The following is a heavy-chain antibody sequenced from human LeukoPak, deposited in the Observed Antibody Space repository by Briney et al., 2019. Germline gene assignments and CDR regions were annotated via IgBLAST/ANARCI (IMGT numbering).Heavy chain of an antibody. D-gene: IGHD1-26*01. Sequence: SETLSLTCIVSGGSISSSSYYWGWIRQPPGKGLEWIGRISYSGNTFYNPSLKSRVTISVDTSKNQFSLRLSSVTAADTAVYYCARLYSGSHYYFDYWSQGTLVTVSS. J-gene: IGHJ4*02. CDR1: GGSISSSSYY. CDR3: ARLYSGSHYYFDY. V-gene: IGHV4-39*01. CDR2: ISYSGNT.